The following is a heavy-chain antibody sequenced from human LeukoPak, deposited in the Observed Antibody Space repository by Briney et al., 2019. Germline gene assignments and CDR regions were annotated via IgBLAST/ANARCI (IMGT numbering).Heavy chain of an antibody. D-gene: IGHD4-17*01. CDR2: IIPILGIA. V-gene: IGHV1-69*04. CDR1: GGTFSSYA. Sequence: SVKVSCKASGGTFSSYAISWVRQAPGQGLEWMGRIIPILGIANYAQKFQGRVTITADKSTSTAYMELSSLRSEDTAVYYCASSFATTVTTYGMDVWGQGTTVTVSS. J-gene: IGHJ6*02. CDR3: ASSFATTVTTYGMDV.